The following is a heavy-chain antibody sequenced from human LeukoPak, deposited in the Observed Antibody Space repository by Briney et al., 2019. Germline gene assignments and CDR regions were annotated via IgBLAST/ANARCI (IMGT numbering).Heavy chain of an antibody. D-gene: IGHD3-22*01. J-gene: IGHJ6*02. CDR2: ISYDGNNK. Sequence: GGSLRLSCAASGFTFSNYGMHWVRQAPGQGLEWVALISYDGNNKYYAHSLKGRFTISRDNSKNTLYLQMNSLRAEDTAVYYCAKPVYYDSSGYPAGPYYYYYGMDVWGQGTTVTVSS. V-gene: IGHV3-30*18. CDR3: AKPVYYDSSGYPAGPYYYYYGMDV. CDR1: GFTFSNYG.